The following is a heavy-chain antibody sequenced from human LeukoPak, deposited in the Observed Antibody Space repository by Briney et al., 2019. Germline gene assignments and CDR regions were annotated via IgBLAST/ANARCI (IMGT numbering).Heavy chain of an antibody. D-gene: IGHD3-10*01. J-gene: IGHJ5*02. CDR2: IWHDGSHK. CDR1: GFAFNTYA. Sequence: GRSLRLSCAASGFAFNTYAMHWVRQAPGQGLEWVALIWHDGSHKFYSNSVRGQFTISRDNSKNTVSLQMNDLRPEDTAVYYCAREIFGSGSYPDLWGQGTLVTVSS. CDR3: AREIFGSGSYPDL. V-gene: IGHV3-33*01.